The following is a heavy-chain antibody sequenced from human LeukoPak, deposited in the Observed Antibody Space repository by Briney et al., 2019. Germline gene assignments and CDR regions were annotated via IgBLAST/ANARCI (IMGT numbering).Heavy chain of an antibody. CDR3: ARVGTGSYHFDY. J-gene: IGHJ4*02. Sequence: GGSLRLSCAASGFTFSNYWMHWDRQAPGKGLVWVSRINSDGSTTSYADSVKGRFSISRDNAENTLFLQMNSLRAEDTAVYYRARVGTGSYHFDYWGQGTLVTVSS. D-gene: IGHD1-1*01. CDR2: INSDGSTT. V-gene: IGHV3-74*01. CDR1: GFTFSNYW.